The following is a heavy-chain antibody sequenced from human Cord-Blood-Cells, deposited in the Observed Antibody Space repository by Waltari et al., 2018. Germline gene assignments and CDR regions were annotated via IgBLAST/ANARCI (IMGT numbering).Heavy chain of an antibody. CDR3: ARSGYSSSWYFAFDI. CDR1: GFTFSSYA. Sequence: AASGFTFSSYAMHWVRQAPGKGLEWVAVISYDGSNKYYADSVKGRFTISRDNSKNTLYLQMNSLRAEDTAVYYCARSGYSSSWYFAFDIWGQGTMVTVSS. D-gene: IGHD6-13*01. J-gene: IGHJ3*02. CDR2: ISYDGSNK. V-gene: IGHV3-30*04.